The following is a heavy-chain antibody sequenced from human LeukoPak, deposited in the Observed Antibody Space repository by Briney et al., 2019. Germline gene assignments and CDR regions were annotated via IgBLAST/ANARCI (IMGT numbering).Heavy chain of an antibody. D-gene: IGHD6-19*01. CDR1: GYSFTGYY. CDR3: ARDGIAVARGYMDV. J-gene: IGHJ6*03. V-gene: IGHV1-2*02. Sequence: ASVKVSCKASGYSFTGYYMHWVRQAPGQGLEWMGWINPNSGDTKYAQKFQGRVTMTRDTSISTAYMELSRLRSDDTAVYYCARDGIAVARGYMDVWGKGTTVTVSS. CDR2: INPNSGDT.